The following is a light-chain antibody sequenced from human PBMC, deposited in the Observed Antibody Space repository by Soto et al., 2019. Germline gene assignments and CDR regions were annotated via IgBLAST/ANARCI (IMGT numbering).Light chain of an antibody. CDR1: QSVISDY. J-gene: IGKJ2*01. V-gene: IGKV3-20*01. CDR2: GAS. CDR3: QQYGSSPYT. Sequence: EIVLTQSPGTLSLSPGDRATLSCRASQSVISDYLAWYQQKPGQAPRLLLYGASNRASGIPDRFSGSGSGTDFTLTINRMEPEDFAVYSCQQYGSSPYTFGQGTKLEIK.